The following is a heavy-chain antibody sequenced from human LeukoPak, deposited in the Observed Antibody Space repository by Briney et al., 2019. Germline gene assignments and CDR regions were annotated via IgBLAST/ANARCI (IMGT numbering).Heavy chain of an antibody. CDR1: GYTFTSYA. D-gene: IGHD6-6*01. J-gene: IGHJ2*01. CDR3: ARVLAARLSYWYFDL. V-gene: IGHV1-3*01. Sequence: AASVKVSCKASGYTFTSYAMHWVRQAPGQRLEWMGWINAGNGNTKYSQKFQGRVTITRDTSASTAYMELSSLRSEDTAVYYCARVLAARLSYWYFDLWGRGTLVTVSS. CDR2: INAGNGNT.